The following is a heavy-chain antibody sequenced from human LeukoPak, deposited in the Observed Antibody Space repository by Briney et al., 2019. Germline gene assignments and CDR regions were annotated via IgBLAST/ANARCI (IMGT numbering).Heavy chain of an antibody. CDR2: IWYDGSNK. D-gene: IGHD6-13*01. Sequence: GGSLRLSCAASGSTFSSYGMHWVRQAPGKGLEWVAVIWYDGSNKYYADSVKGRFTISRDNSKNTLYLQMNSLRAEDTAVYYCARDHSSSWYFDYWGQGTLVTVSS. J-gene: IGHJ4*02. CDR3: ARDHSSSWYFDY. CDR1: GSTFSSYG. V-gene: IGHV3-33*01.